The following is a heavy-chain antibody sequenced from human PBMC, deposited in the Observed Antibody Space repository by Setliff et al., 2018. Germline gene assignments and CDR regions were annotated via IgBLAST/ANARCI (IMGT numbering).Heavy chain of an antibody. CDR2: IYYSGST. V-gene: IGHV4-39*07. CDR3: ARVSSYGSGSYYSYYYGMDV. Sequence: SETLSLTCTVSGGSISSRSYYWGWNRQPPGKGLEWIGSIYYSGSTYYKPSLKSRVTISVDTSKNQFSLKLSSVTAADTAVYYCARVSSYGSGSYYSYYYGMDVWGQGTTGTVS. J-gene: IGHJ6*02. CDR1: GGSISSRSYY. D-gene: IGHD3-10*01.